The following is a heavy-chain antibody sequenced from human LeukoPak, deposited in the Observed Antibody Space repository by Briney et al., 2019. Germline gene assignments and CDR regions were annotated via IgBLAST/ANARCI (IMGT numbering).Heavy chain of an antibody. CDR3: AKASITMIVVVGQYYFDY. CDR2: IYSYGDT. D-gene: IGHD3-22*01. CDR1: GFTVNNNY. V-gene: IGHV3-66*01. J-gene: IGHJ4*02. Sequence: GGSLRLSCAASGFTVNNNYMSWVRQAPGKGLEWVSLIYSYGDTYYADSVKGRFTISRDNSKNTLYLQMNSLRAEDTAVYYCAKASITMIVVVGQYYFDYWGQGTLVTVSS.